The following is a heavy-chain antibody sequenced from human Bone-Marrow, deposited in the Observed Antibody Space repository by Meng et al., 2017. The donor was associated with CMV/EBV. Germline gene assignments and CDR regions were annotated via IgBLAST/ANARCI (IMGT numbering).Heavy chain of an antibody. Sequence: GGSLRLSCAASGFTFSSYSMNWVRQAPGKGLEWVSSISSSSSYIYYADSVKGRFTISRDNPKNSLYLQMNSLRAEDTAVYYCARDRDPGHYYGMDVWGQGTTVTVSS. J-gene: IGHJ6*02. V-gene: IGHV3-21*01. CDR1: GFTFSSYS. CDR3: ARDRDPGHYYGMDV. D-gene: IGHD3-10*01. CDR2: ISSSSSYI.